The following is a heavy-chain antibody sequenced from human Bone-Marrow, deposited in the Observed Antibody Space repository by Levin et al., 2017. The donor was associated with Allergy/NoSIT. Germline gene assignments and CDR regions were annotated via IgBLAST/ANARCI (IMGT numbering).Heavy chain of an antibody. D-gene: IGHD4-23*01. CDR2: IKSKSDGGTT. CDR1: GFTFSNAW. V-gene: IGHV3-15*01. CDR3: TTTIRWSPVDLDY. J-gene: IGHJ4*02. Sequence: KSGGSLRLSCAASGFTFSNAWMSWVRQAPGKGLEWVGRIKSKSDGGTTEDAAPVKGRLTISRDDSKNTLYLQMNSLKTEDTAVYYCTTTIRWSPVDLDYWGQGTLVTVSS.